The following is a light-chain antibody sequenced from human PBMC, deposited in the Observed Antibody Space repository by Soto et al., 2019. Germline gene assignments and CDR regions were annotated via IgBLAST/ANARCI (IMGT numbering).Light chain of an antibody. CDR1: SSNIGTNA. CDR3: AAWDDSLNGHVV. J-gene: IGLJ2*01. Sequence: QSALTQPPSASGTPGQRVTISCSGGSSNIGTNAVNWYQQLPGTAPKLLIFSNNQRPSGVPDRFSGSKSGTSASLAIGGLQSEDEADYYCAAWDDSLNGHVVFGGGTKVTVL. V-gene: IGLV1-44*01. CDR2: SNN.